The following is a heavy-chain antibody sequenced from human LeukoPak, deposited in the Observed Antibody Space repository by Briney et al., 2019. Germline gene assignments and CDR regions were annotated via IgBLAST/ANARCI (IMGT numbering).Heavy chain of an antibody. Sequence: GESLKISCRGSGYTFTTYWIAWVRQMPGKGLELMGIINPDDSDTRYRPPFQGQVTISADKSISTASLQWSSLKAADSAMYYCARYKATAGIDSWGQGTLVTVSS. CDR1: GYTFTTYW. J-gene: IGHJ4*02. CDR3: ARYKATAGIDS. D-gene: IGHD6-13*01. V-gene: IGHV5-51*01. CDR2: INPDDSDT.